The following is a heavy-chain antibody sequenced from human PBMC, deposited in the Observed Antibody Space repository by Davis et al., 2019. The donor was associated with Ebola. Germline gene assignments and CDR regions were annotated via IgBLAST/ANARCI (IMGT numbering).Heavy chain of an antibody. CDR2: TDYAYAGSRWNE. Sequence: MPSDPLSLTCGILGARVSSNGAAWRWIRQSPSRGLEWPGKTDYAYAGSRWNEDYRSSMKGRVIISADTSKNQVSLQLSSVSPEDTAIYYCVRQRRGRTWDYFDYWGQGSLVTVSS. CDR3: VRQRRGRTWDYFDY. D-gene: IGHD6-25*01. CDR1: GARVSSNGAA. J-gene: IGHJ4*02. V-gene: IGHV6-1*01.